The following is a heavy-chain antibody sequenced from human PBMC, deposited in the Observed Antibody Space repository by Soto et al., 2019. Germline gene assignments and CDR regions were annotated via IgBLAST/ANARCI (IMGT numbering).Heavy chain of an antibody. J-gene: IGHJ4*02. V-gene: IGHV5-10-1*01. Sequence: PGESLKISCKGSGYSFSGYWITWVRQKPGKGLEWMGRIDPSDSQTYYSPSFRGHVTISATKSITTVFLHMSNLRAEDTAMYYCTIVRVADSALDHWGQGTLVTVSS. CDR2: IDPSDSQT. CDR3: TIVRVADSALDH. CDR1: GYSFSGYW. D-gene: IGHD3-10*02.